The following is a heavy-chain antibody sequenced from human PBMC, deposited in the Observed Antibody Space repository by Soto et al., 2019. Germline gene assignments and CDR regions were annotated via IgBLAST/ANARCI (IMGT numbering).Heavy chain of an antibody. V-gene: IGHV3-30*18. CDR3: AKALRRGWLVQGVSFDN. CDR2: VSDDGTKK. J-gene: IGHJ4*02. Sequence: QVQLVESGGGVVQPGRSLRLSCIASGFTFTNYAMYWVRQAPGKGLEWVGVVSDDGTKKSYENSVKGRFTISRDDSKDTVFLQMNSLRAEDTAVYYCAKALRRGWLVQGVSFDNWDQGILVAVSS. D-gene: IGHD6-19*01. CDR1: GFTFTNYA.